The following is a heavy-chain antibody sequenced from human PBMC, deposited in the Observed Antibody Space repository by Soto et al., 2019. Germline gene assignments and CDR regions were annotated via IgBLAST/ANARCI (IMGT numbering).Heavy chain of an antibody. D-gene: IGHD3-10*01. J-gene: IGHJ6*04. Sequence: EVQLVESGGGLVQPGGSLRLCCAASGFTLSGRSMHWVRQAPGKGLVWVSGIDNAGTDSTYADSVKGRFTSSRDNAKNMLYLQMNSLRVEDTAVYYCARGGFGPDVWVKGTTVTVSS. CDR3: ARGGFGPDV. CDR1: GFTLSGRS. CDR2: IDNAGTDS. V-gene: IGHV3-74*01.